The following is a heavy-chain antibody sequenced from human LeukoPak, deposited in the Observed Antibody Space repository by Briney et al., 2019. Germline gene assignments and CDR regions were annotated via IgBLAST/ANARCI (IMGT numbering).Heavy chain of an antibody. CDR1: GYTFTGYY. Sequence: ASVKVSCKASGYTFTGYYMHWVRQAPGQGLEWMGWINPNSGGTNYAQKFQGRVTMTRDTSISTAYMELSRLRSDDTAVYYCARAKVVPAAMDYYYYYMDVWGKGTTVTISS. V-gene: IGHV1-2*02. CDR3: ARAKVVPAAMDYYYYYMDV. D-gene: IGHD2-2*01. CDR2: INPNSGGT. J-gene: IGHJ6*03.